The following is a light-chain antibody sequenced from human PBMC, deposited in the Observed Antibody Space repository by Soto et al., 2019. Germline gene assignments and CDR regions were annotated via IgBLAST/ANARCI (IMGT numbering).Light chain of an antibody. J-gene: IGKJ1*01. CDR3: VQYDEPPSRWT. V-gene: IGKV3-20*01. Sequence: EIVLTQSPGTLSLSPGERGTVSCRASQIVNSKYLAWYQHRPGQAPRLLIYDASKRATGIPDRFSGSASGTDFILTINGLEPEDFAVYHCVQYDEPPSRWTFVQGTKV. CDR2: DAS. CDR1: QIVNSKY.